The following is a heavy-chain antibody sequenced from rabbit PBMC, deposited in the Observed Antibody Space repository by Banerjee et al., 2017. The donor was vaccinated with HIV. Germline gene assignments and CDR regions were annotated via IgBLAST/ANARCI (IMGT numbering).Heavy chain of an antibody. Sequence: QEQLEESGGGLVKPGGTLILTCKASGIDFSSYDYMCWVRQAPGKGLEWIACIYAGSSGSTYYASWAKGRFTISKTSSTTVTLQMTSLTAADTATYFCVSYDDYGDRNLWGPGTLVTVS. D-gene: IGHD2-1*01. J-gene: IGHJ4*01. CDR2: IYAGSSGST. CDR1: GIDFSSYDY. CDR3: VSYDDYGDRNL. V-gene: IGHV1S45*01.